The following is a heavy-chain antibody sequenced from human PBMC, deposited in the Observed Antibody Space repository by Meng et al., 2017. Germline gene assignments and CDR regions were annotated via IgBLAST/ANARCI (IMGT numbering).Heavy chain of an antibody. Sequence: LRQTAPDLVQPSPTLSPTSTCSGGSISSGGYYWSWIRQHPGKGLEWIGYIYYSGSTYYNPSLKSRVTISVDTSKNQFSLKLSSVTAADTAVYYCASKGGLSTYNWFDPWGQGTLVTVSS. CDR3: ASKGGLSTYNWFDP. CDR1: GGSISSGGYY. J-gene: IGHJ5*02. CDR2: IYYSGST. D-gene: IGHD5-12*01. V-gene: IGHV4-31*03.